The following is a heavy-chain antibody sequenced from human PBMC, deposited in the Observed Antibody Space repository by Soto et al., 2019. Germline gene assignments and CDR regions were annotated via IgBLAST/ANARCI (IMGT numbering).Heavy chain of an antibody. CDR2: INAGNGNT. CDR1: GYTFTSYA. V-gene: IGHV1-3*01. J-gene: IGHJ6*02. CDR3: AREDSGYDYYYYGMDV. Sequence: ASVTVSCQASGYTFTSYAMHWVRQAPGQRLEWMGWINAGNGNTKYSQKFQGRVTITRDTSASTAYMELSSLRSEDTAVYYCAREDSGYDYYYYGMDVWGQGTTVTVS. D-gene: IGHD5-12*01.